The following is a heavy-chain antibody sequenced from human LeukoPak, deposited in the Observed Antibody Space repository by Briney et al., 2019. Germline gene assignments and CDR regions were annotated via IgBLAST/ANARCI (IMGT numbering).Heavy chain of an antibody. CDR3: ATSPVHWDRFGY. V-gene: IGHV4-61*01. CDR2: VSYSGKT. Sequence: SETLSLTCTVSGGSISSGSYYCSWIRQPPGKGLEWIGYVSYSGKTNHNPSLKSRVTISVDTSKKQFTLNLTSVTAADTAVYYCATSPVHWDRFGYWGQGALVTVSS. J-gene: IGHJ4*02. CDR1: GGSISSGSYY. D-gene: IGHD1-14*01.